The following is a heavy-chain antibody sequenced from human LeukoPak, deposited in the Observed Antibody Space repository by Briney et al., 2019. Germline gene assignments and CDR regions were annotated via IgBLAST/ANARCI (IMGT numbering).Heavy chain of an antibody. Sequence: GGSLRLSCAASKFAFSSYAMSWVRQAPGKGLEWVSAISGGGGNTYYADSVKGRFTISRDNSKNTLYLQMNSLRAEDTAVYYCAKDPDSSGYDAFDIWGQGTMVTVSS. CDR2: ISGGGGNT. J-gene: IGHJ3*02. V-gene: IGHV3-23*01. CDR3: AKDPDSSGYDAFDI. CDR1: KFAFSSYA. D-gene: IGHD6-19*01.